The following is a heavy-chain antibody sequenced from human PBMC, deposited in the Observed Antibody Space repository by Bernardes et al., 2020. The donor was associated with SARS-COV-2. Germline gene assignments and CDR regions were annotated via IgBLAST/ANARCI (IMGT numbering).Heavy chain of an antibody. CDR1: GFTFSSYW. D-gene: IGHD2-2*02. CDR2: IKGDGSQR. CDR3: ARDSVVVPAAIYYYGMDV. J-gene: IGHJ6*02. V-gene: IGHV3-7*01. Sequence: GGSLRLSCAASGFTFSSYWMSWVRQAPGKGLEWVANIKGDGSQRSSVDSVKGRFTISRDNAKNSLYLQMNSLRAEDTAVYYCARDSVVVPAAIYYYGMDVWGQGTTVTVSS.